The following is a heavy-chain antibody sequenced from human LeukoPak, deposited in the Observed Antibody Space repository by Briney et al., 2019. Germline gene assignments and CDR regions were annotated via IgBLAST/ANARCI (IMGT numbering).Heavy chain of an antibody. J-gene: IGHJ4*02. CDR2: IYYSGST. CDR1: GGSISSGGYY. D-gene: IGHD6-13*01. CDR3: ARLIAAAGKSHFDY. Sequence: PSETLSLTCTVSGGSISSGGYYWSWIRQPPGKGLEWIGYIYYSGSTNYNPSLKSRVTISVDTSKNQFSLKLSSVTAADTAVYYCARLIAAAGKSHFDYWGQGTLVTVSS. V-gene: IGHV4-61*08.